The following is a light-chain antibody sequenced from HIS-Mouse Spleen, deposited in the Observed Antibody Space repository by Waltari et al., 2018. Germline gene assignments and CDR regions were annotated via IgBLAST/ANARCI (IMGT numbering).Light chain of an antibody. CDR1: QSVSSSY. CDR3: QQYGSSPPAYT. CDR2: GAS. Sequence: EIVLTQSPGTLSLSPGERATLSCRASQSVSSSYLAWYQQKPGQAPRLLIYGASSRATGIPDRFRGSGSGTDFTLTISRLEPEDFAVYYCQQYGSSPPAYTFGQGTKLEIK. J-gene: IGKJ2*01. V-gene: IGKV3-20*01.